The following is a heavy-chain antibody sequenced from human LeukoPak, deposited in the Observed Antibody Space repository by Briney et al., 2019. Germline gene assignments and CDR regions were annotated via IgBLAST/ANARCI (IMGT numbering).Heavy chain of an antibody. CDR2: IIPIFGTA. J-gene: IGHJ4*02. D-gene: IGHD6-6*01. CDR1: GGTFSSYA. Sequence: SVKVSCKASGGTFSSYAISWVRQAPGQGLEWMGGIIPIFGTANYAQKFQGRVTITADESTSTAYMELSSLRSEDTAVYYCAGQPSSSFSFDYWGQGTLVTVSS. V-gene: IGHV1-69*01. CDR3: AGQPSSSFSFDY.